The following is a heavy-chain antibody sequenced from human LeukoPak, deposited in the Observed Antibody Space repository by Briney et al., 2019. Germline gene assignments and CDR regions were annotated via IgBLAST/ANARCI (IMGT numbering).Heavy chain of an antibody. CDR1: GFTFSDYY. CDR2: ISSSSSYI. J-gene: IGHJ4*02. Sequence: EPGGSLRLSCTASGFTFSDYYMSWIRQAPGKGLEWVSSISSSSSYIYYADSVKGRFTISRDNAKNSLYLQMNSLRAEDTAVYYCARDKRKVAENHFDYWGQGTLVTVSS. D-gene: IGHD6-19*01. V-gene: IGHV3-11*06. CDR3: ARDKRKVAENHFDY.